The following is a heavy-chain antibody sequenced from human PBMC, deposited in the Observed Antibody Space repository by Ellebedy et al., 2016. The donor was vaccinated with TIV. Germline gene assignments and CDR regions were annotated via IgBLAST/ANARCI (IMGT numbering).Heavy chain of an antibody. D-gene: IGHD3-10*01. Sequence: PGGSLRLSCAASGFTFSSFWMTWARQVPGKGLEWVANMDQDGSKTNYVGSVKGRFSISRDNAQNSLYLQMNSLRAEDTAIYYCAKDSGKYGWNSEYWGQGTQVTVSS. CDR2: MDQDGSKT. CDR3: AKDSGKYGWNSEY. CDR1: GFTFSSFW. J-gene: IGHJ4*02. V-gene: IGHV3-7*03.